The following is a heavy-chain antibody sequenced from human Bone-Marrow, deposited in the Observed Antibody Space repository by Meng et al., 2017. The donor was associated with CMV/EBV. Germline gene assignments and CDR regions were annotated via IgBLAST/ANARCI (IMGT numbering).Heavy chain of an antibody. CDR2: ISANNGNT. CDR1: GYTFTSYG. V-gene: IGHV1-18*01. J-gene: IGHJ5*02. D-gene: IGHD5-24*01. CDR3: ARGTIRDFSALS. Sequence: ASVKVSCKASGYTFTSYGISWVRQAPGQGLEWMGWISANNGNTNYAQKFQGRVTMTTHTSTSTVYMELRSLRSDDTAVYYCARGTIRDFSALSWGQGTLVTVSS.